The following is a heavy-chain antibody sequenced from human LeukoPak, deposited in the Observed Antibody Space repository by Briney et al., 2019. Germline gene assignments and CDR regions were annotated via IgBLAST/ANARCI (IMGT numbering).Heavy chain of an antibody. CDR2: ITSTGRYI. CDR1: GFTFSNYA. Sequence: PGGSLRLSCAASGFTFSNYAMSWVRQAPGKGLEWVSSITSTGRYIFYADSLKGRFTISRDNAKKSLYLQMNSLRAEDTAVYYCARLRNVGGNPHPFNVWGQGTTVTVSS. V-gene: IGHV3-21*01. J-gene: IGHJ3*01. CDR3: ARLRNVGGNPHPFNV. D-gene: IGHD4-23*01.